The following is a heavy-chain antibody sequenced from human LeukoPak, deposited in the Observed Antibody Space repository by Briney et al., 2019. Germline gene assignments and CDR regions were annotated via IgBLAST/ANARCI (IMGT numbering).Heavy chain of an antibody. CDR2: INHSGST. Sequence: SETLSLTCAVYGGSFSGYYWSWIRQPPGKGLEWIGEINHSGSTNYNPSLKSRVTISVDTSKNQFSLKLSSVTAADTAVYYCARVATISAFDYWGQGTLVTVSS. J-gene: IGHJ4*02. V-gene: IGHV4-34*01. CDR1: GGSFSGYY. CDR3: ARVATISAFDY. D-gene: IGHD5-12*01.